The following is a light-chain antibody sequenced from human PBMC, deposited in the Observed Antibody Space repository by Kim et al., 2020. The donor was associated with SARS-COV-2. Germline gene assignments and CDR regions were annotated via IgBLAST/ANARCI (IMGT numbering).Light chain of an antibody. J-gene: IGLJ3*02. CDR1: SSNIGNNA. V-gene: IGLV1-36*01. CDR3: AAWDDSLNVWV. Sequence: QSVLTQPPSVSEAPRQRVTISCSGSSSNIGNNAVNWYQQLPGNAPKLLIYYDDLLPSGVSDRFSASKSGTSASLAISGRQSEDEADYYCAAWDDSLNVWVFGGGTQLTVL. CDR2: YDD.